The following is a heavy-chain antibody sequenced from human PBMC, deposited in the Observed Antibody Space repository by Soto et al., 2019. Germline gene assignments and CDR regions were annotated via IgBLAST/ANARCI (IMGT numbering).Heavy chain of an antibody. J-gene: IGHJ4*02. CDR2: IIPIFGTA. V-gene: IGHV1-69*13. D-gene: IGHD5-18*01. CDR1: GGTFSGYA. Sequence: SVKVSCKASGGTFSGYASSWVRQAPGQGREWMGGIIPIFGTANYAQKFQGRVTITADESTSTAYMELSRLRSEDTAVYYCATKSREYISRSRDYFDYWGQGTLRTVFS. CDR3: ATKSREYISRSRDYFDY.